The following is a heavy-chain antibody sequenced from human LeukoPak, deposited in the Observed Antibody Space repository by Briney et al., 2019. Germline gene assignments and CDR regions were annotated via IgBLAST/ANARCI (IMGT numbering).Heavy chain of an antibody. J-gene: IGHJ4*02. V-gene: IGHV4-61*01. CDR3: ARAAYSGSYHSDY. D-gene: IGHD1-26*01. CDR2: IYYSGST. Sequence: SETLSLTCTVSGGSFNSGSYYWNWIRQPPGKGLEWIGYIYYSGSTNYNPSLKSRVTISVDTSKNQFSLKLSSVTAADTAVYYCARAAYSGSYHSDYWGQGTLVTVSS. CDR1: GGSFNSGSYY.